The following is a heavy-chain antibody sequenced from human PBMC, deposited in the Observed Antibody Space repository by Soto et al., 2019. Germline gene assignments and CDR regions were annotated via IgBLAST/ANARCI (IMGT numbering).Heavy chain of an antibody. V-gene: IGHV3-30-3*01. CDR3: ARDHGMFLSYYYYGMDV. J-gene: IGHJ6*02. D-gene: IGHD3-10*02. CDR2: ISYDGSNT. CDR1: GFTFSRFS. Sequence: PGGSLRLSCAASGFTFSRFSMHWVRQAPGKGLAWVAVISYDGSNTHYAESVKGRFNISRDDSKNTVYLQMNNLRREDSAVYYCARDHGMFLSYYYYGMDVWGQGTTVTVSS.